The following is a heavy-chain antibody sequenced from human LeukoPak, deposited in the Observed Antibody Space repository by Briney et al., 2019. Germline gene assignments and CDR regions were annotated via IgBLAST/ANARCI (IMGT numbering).Heavy chain of an antibody. V-gene: IGHV3-7*01. CDR3: GRGSRISDY. J-gene: IGHJ4*02. D-gene: IGHD2-15*01. CDR2: IRQDGSEK. CDR1: GFIFSSCW. Sequence: PGGSLRLSCEVSGFIFSSCWMSWVRQAPGKGPEWVAHIRQDGSEKDYVDSVKGRFTISRDNAKNSLYLQMSSLRAEDTAVYYCGRGSRISDYWGQGTQVTVSS.